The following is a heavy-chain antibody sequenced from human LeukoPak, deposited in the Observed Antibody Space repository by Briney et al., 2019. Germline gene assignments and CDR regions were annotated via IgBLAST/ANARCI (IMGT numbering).Heavy chain of an antibody. CDR3: ARGRGYNYGFSDY. J-gene: IGHJ4*02. D-gene: IGHD5-18*01. Sequence: APVKVSCKASGYIFISYGITWVQQAPGQGLEWMGRINAYNGDTKYAQKVQGRVTMTKDTSTSTAYMELRSLRSDDTAVYYCARGRGYNYGFSDYWGQGTLVTVSS. CDR2: INAYNGDT. CDR1: GYIFISYG. V-gene: IGHV1-18*01.